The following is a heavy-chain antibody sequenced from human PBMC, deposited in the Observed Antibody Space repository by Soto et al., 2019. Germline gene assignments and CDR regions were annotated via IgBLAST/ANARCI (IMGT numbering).Heavy chain of an antibody. Sequence: QVQLVESGGGVVQPGRSLRLSCAASGFRFSNYAMHWVRQAPGKGLEWVAVISYDGSNKYYADSVKGRFTISRDNSKNTLYLQMNSLRGEDTAVYYCARESYGNHYFDYWGQGTLVTVSS. CDR3: ARESYGNHYFDY. D-gene: IGHD4-4*01. J-gene: IGHJ4*02. V-gene: IGHV3-30-3*01. CDR2: ISYDGSNK. CDR1: GFRFSNYA.